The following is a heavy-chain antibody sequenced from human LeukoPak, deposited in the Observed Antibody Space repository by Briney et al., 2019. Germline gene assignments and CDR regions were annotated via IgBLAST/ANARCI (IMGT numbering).Heavy chain of an antibody. CDR3: AKGLYDYALDV. CDR1: GFTFRNYA. J-gene: IGHJ6*02. Sequence: GGSLRLSCAASGFTFRNYAMTWVRQAPGKGLDWVALIGARDGRTYYADPVKGRFTISRDNFKNTLYLQMNSLRAEDTATYYCAKGLYDYALDVWGQGTAVTVSS. CDR2: IGARDGRT. V-gene: IGHV3-23*01.